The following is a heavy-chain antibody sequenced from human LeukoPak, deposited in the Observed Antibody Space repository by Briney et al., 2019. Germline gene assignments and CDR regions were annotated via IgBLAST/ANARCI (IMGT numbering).Heavy chain of an antibody. V-gene: IGHV3-23*01. J-gene: IGHJ4*02. CDR1: GFTFSSYA. CDR3: AKAYSGSYENYFDY. Sequence: PGGSLRLSCAASGFTFSSYAMSWVRQAPGKGLEWVSAISGSGGSTYYADSVKGRFTISRDNSKNTLYLQMNGLRAEDTAVYYCAKAYSGSYENYFDYWGQGTLVTVSS. CDR2: ISGSGGST. D-gene: IGHD1-26*01.